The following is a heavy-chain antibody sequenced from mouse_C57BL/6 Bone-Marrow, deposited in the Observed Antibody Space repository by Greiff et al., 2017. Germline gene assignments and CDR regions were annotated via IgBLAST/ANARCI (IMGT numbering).Heavy chain of an antibody. CDR1: GYTFTSYW. D-gene: IGHD2-14*01. CDR3: ARPYYRNYGDCDV. J-gene: IGHJ1*03. CDR2: IYPGSGST. Sequence: QVQLQQPGAELVKPGASVKMSCKASGYTFTSYWITWVKQRPGQGLEWIGDIYPGSGSTNYNEKFKSKATLTVDTSSSTAYMQLSSLTSGDSAGYDCARPYYRNYGDCDVWGTGTTVTVSS. V-gene: IGHV1-55*01.